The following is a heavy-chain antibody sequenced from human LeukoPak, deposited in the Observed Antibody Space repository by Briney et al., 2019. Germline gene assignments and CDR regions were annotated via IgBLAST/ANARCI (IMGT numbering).Heavy chain of an antibody. V-gene: IGHV3-66*01. CDR2: IYSGGST. Sequence: GGSLRLSCGASGFTVSSNYMSWVRQAPGKGLEWVSVIYSGGSTYYADSMKGRFTISRDNSKNTLYLQMNSLRAEDTAVYYCARGNSTVWYFDYWGQGTLVTVSS. D-gene: IGHD4-17*01. CDR3: ARGNSTVWYFDY. CDR1: GFTVSSNY. J-gene: IGHJ4*02.